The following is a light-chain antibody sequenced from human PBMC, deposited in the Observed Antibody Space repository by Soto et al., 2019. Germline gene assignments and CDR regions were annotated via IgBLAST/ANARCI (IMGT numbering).Light chain of an antibody. V-gene: IGKV3-15*01. CDR2: GAY. Sequence: IVMTQSPATLSVSPGERATLSCRASQTIDNKLAWYQQRPGQAPRLLIYGAYIRATGIPARFSGSGSGTEFTLTISGLQSEDFGVYYCQQYKDWRTFGQGTNVDIK. J-gene: IGKJ1*01. CDR1: QTIDNK. CDR3: QQYKDWRT.